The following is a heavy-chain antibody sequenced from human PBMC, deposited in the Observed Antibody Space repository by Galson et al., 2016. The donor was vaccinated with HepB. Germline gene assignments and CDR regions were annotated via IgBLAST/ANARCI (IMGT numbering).Heavy chain of an antibody. V-gene: IGHV3-11*01. CDR1: GFTFSDYH. D-gene: IGHD4-17*01. J-gene: IGHJ3*01. CDR2: ISRSGDSM. CDR3: ARDLPDDSVEYGDVFEL. Sequence: SLRLSCAASGFTFSDYHMNWIRQAPGKGLEWISYISRSGDSMLYAASVRGRFSISRDNAKKSLYLQMTNLRAEDTAVYFCARDLPDDSVEYGDVFELWGQGTMVTVSS.